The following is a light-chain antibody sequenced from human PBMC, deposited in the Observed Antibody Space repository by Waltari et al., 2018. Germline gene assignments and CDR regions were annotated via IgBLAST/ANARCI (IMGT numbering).Light chain of an antibody. CDR1: QGVSRA. J-gene: IGKJ1*01. CDR2: GAS. V-gene: IGKV3-20*01. Sequence: EIVLTQSPGTLSLSLGERATVSCRTSQGVSRALAWYQQKPGQAARLLIYGASTRATGIPDRFSGSCSGTDFSLTISRLEPDDFAVYYCQHYLRLPVTFGQGTTVEI. CDR3: QHYLRLPVT.